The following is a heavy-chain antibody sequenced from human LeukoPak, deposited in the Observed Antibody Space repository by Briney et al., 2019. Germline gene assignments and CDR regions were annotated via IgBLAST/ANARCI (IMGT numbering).Heavy chain of an antibody. CDR1: GYTFTGYY. V-gene: IGHV1-2*06. J-gene: IGHJ5*02. Sequence: ASVKVSCKASGYTFTGYYMHWVRQAPGQGLEWMGRINPNSGGTNYAQKFQGRVTMTRDTSISTAYMELSRLRSEDTAVYYCARVAVPAAISNWFDPWGQGTLVTVSS. CDR2: INPNSGGT. CDR3: ARVAVPAAISNWFDP. D-gene: IGHD2-2*01.